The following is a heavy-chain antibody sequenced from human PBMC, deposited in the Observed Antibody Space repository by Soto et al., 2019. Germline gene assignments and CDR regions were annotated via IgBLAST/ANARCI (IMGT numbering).Heavy chain of an antibody. J-gene: IGHJ6*02. CDR2: IIPIFGTA. CDR3: ARAIVATMPSSYYYGMDV. Sequence: GASVKVSCKASGGTFSSYAISWVRQAPGQGLEWMGGIIPIFGTANYAQKFQGRVTITADESTSTAYMELSSLRSEDTAVYYCARAIVATMPSSYYYGMDVWGQGTTVTVSS. CDR1: GGTFSSYA. D-gene: IGHD5-12*01. V-gene: IGHV1-69*13.